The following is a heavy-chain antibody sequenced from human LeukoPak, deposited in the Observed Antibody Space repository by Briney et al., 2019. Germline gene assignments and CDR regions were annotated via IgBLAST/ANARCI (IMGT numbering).Heavy chain of an antibody. J-gene: IGHJ1*01. CDR1: GFTFSSYA. V-gene: IGHV3-23*01. D-gene: IGHD3-22*01. CDR2: ISNSGRII. CDR3: AKDGRVNSDISSYSTGGRYFQH. Sequence: QAGRSLRLSCAASGFTFSSYAMSWVRQAPGKGLDWFSAISNSGRIIYYAASVKGRFTISRDNSKSTLYLQISSLRPEDTAIYYCAKDGRVNSDISSYSTGGRYFQHWGQGTVVTVSS.